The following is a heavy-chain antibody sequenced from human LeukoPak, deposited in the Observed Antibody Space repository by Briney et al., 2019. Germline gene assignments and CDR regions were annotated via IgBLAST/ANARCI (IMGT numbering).Heavy chain of an antibody. J-gene: IGHJ4*02. V-gene: IGHV4-59*01. CDR1: GGSISSYY. Sequence: SETLSLTCTVSGGSISSYYWSWIRQPPGKGLEWIEYIYYSGTTNYNPSLKSRVTISVDTSKNQFSLKLGSVTAADTAVYYCARDQSDGYFDYWGQGTLVTVSS. CDR2: IYYSGTT. D-gene: IGHD5-24*01. CDR3: ARDQSDGYFDY.